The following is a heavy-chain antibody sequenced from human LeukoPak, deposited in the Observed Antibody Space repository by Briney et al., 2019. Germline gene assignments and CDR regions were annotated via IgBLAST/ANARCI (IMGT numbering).Heavy chain of an antibody. V-gene: IGHV4-59*05. CDR3: ASGNSSGWYPWFY. D-gene: IGHD6-19*01. CDR1: GFTVSGKY. CDR2: IYYSGST. J-gene: IGHJ4*02. Sequence: GSLRLSCAASGFTVSGKYMNWVRQAPGKGLEWIGSIYYSGSTYYNPSLKSRVTISVDTSKNQFSLKLSSVTAADTAVYYCASGNSSGWYPWFYWGQGTLVTVSS.